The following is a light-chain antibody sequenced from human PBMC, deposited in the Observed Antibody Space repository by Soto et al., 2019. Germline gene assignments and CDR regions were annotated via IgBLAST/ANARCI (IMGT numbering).Light chain of an antibody. CDR3: HQRSDWPLIT. J-gene: IGKJ5*01. CDR1: QSVRNA. V-gene: IGKV3-11*01. CDR2: DVA. Sequence: EIVLTQSPATLSLSPGERATLSCRASQSVRNALAWYQQKPGQAPRLLMYDVANRDTGIPARFSGSGSGTDFTLTISSLEPEDFAIYYCHQRSDWPLITFGQGTRLEIK.